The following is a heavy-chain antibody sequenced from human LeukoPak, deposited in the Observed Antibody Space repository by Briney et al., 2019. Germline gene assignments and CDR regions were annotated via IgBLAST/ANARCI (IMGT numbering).Heavy chain of an antibody. CDR1: GGSFSGYY. Sequence: SETLSLTCAVYGGSFSGYYWSWIRQPPGKGLEWIGEINHSGSTNYNPSLKSRVTISVDTSKNQFSLKLGSVTAADTAVYYCASPIAAAPFFDYWGQGTLVTVSS. D-gene: IGHD6-13*01. CDR2: INHSGST. V-gene: IGHV4-34*01. J-gene: IGHJ4*02. CDR3: ASPIAAAPFFDY.